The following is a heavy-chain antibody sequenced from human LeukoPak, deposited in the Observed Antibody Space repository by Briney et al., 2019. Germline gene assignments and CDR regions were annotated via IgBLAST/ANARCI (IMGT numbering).Heavy chain of an antibody. D-gene: IGHD6-13*01. CDR3: ARDEGGSSWYFDY. Sequence: SETLSLTCTVSSGSISSYYWSWIRQPPGKGLEWIGYIYYSGSTNYNPSLKSRVTISVDTSKNQFSLKLSSVTAADTAVYYCARDEGGSSWYFDYWGQGTLVTVSS. J-gene: IGHJ4*02. CDR2: IYYSGST. CDR1: SGSISSYY. V-gene: IGHV4-59*01.